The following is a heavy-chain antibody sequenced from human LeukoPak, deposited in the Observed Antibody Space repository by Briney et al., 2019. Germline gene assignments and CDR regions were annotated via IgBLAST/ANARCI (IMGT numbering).Heavy chain of an antibody. Sequence: PSETLSLTCNVSGGSIRSYYWSWIRQPPGKGLEWIGSIYYSGSTNYNPSLKSRVTISVDTSRNQFSLKLSSVTAADTAVYYCARGSAGNFDYWGQGTLVTVSS. CDR1: GGSIRSYY. J-gene: IGHJ4*02. D-gene: IGHD3-10*01. CDR2: IYYSGST. V-gene: IGHV4-59*01. CDR3: ARGSAGNFDY.